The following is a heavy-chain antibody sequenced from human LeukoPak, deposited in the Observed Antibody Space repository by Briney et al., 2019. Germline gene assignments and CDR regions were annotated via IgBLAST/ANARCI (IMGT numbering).Heavy chain of an antibody. CDR3: ARAGVAAAVSYYYYMDV. CDR1: GGSISTYY. V-gene: IGHV4-59*01. D-gene: IGHD6-13*01. Sequence: PSETLSLTCTVSGGSISTYYWSWIRLPPGKGLEWIAYIYFTGRTQYKPSLKSRVTISEDTSKNQFSLRLSSVTPEDTAVYYCARAGVAAAVSYYYYMDVWGKGTTVTVS. J-gene: IGHJ6*03. CDR2: IYFTGRT.